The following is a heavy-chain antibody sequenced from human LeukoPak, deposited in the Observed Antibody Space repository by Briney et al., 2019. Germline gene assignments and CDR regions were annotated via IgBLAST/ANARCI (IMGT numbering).Heavy chain of an antibody. V-gene: IGHV3-23*01. Sequence: GGSLRLSCAASGFIFSSYAMSWVRQAPGKGLEWVSAISGSGSTTYYADPVKGRFTISRDNSKNTLYLQMGSLRAEDMAVYYCARGESGSYTDYWGQGTLVTVSS. CDR3: ARGESGSYTDY. CDR2: ISGSGSTT. D-gene: IGHD1-26*01. CDR1: GFIFSSYA. J-gene: IGHJ4*02.